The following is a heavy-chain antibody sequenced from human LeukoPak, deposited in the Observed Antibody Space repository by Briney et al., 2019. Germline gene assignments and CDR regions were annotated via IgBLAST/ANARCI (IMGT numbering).Heavy chain of an antibody. CDR3: ARRILPLGYDSSGHRGSFDY. CDR1: GGSISSSSYY. J-gene: IGHJ4*02. V-gene: IGHV4-39*01. D-gene: IGHD3-22*01. CDR2: IYYSGST. Sequence: SETLSLTCTVSGGSISSSSYYWGWIRQPPGKGLEWIGSIYYSGSTYYNPSLKSRVTISVDTSKNQFSLKLSSVTAADTAVYYCARRILPLGYDSSGHRGSFDYWGQGTLVTVSS.